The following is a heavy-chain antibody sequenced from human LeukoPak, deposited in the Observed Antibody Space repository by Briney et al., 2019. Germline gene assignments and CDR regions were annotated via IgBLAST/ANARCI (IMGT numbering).Heavy chain of an antibody. Sequence: GGSLRLSCAASGFTFSSYPMHGVRQAPGKGLEWVALISYDGSDKYYADSVKGRLTISRDNSKNTLYLQMNSLRAEDTAVYYCARDYDMFGGFIVHFDYWGQGTLVTVSS. D-gene: IGHD3-16*02. J-gene: IGHJ4*02. CDR1: GFTFSSYP. CDR2: ISYDGSDK. V-gene: IGHV3-30*04. CDR3: ARDYDMFGGFIVHFDY.